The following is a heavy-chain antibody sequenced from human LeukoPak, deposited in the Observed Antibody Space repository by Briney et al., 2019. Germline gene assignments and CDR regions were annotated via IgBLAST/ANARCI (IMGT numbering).Heavy chain of an antibody. J-gene: IGHJ6*03. CDR3: AKDKWLRGYYYYYMDV. V-gene: IGHV3-43*01. CDR2: ITWNGDST. Sequence: GGSLRLSCAASGFTFYDYNMHWVRQAPGKGLECVSLITWNGDSTYYADSVEGRFTISRDNSKNSLYLQMNSLRTEDTALYYCAKDKWLRGYYYYYMDVWGKGTTVTVSS. CDR1: GFTFYDYN. D-gene: IGHD5-12*01.